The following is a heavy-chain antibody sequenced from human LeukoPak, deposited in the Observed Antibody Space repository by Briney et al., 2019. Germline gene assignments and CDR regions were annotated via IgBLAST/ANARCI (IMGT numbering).Heavy chain of an antibody. J-gene: IGHJ4*02. CDR1: GYTFTSYY. CDR3: ARGHYDSSGYYRDYFDY. V-gene: IGHV1-46*01. Sequence: ASVKVSCKASGYTFTSYYMHWVRQAPGQGLEWMGIINPSGGSTSYAQKFQGRVTMTRDMSTSTVYMELSSLRSEDTAVYYCARGHYDSSGYYRDYFDYWGQGTLVTVSS. CDR2: INPSGGST. D-gene: IGHD3-22*01.